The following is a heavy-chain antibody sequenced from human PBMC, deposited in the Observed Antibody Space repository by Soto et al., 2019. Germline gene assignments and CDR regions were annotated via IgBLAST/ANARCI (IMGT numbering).Heavy chain of an antibody. D-gene: IGHD2-21*02. CDR2: FSSTRSYI. V-gene: IGHV3-21*01. J-gene: IGHJ6*01. Sequence: PGGSLRLSSTDPGVKIGSYSWNWVSKTTGNGLDWVSSFSSTRSYIYYADSVKGRFTISRDNAKNSLYLQMNSLRAEDTAVYYCARDTPAAVVVVTAKGYYYYYGMDVWGQGTTVTVSS. CDR3: ARDTPAAVVVVTAKGYYYYYGMDV. CDR1: GVKIGSYS.